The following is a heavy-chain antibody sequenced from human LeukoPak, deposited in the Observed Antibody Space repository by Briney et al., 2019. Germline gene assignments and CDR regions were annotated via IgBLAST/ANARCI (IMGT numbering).Heavy chain of an antibody. Sequence: ASVTVSCKASGFTFTDHYMHWVRQAPGQGLEWMGWINPNSGDTKYAQNFQGRVTMTRDTSISTAYMELSRLRSDDTAVYYCATQRGSYLWGTDFDYWGQGTLVTVSS. V-gene: IGHV1-2*02. CDR2: INPNSGDT. CDR3: ATQRGSYLWGTDFDY. D-gene: IGHD3-16*01. CDR1: GFTFTDHY. J-gene: IGHJ4*02.